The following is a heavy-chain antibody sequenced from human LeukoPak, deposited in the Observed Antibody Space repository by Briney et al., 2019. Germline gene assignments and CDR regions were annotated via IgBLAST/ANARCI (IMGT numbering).Heavy chain of an antibody. CDR1: GYIFTSFY. CDR2: INPSGGNT. Sequence: ASVKLSFKASGYIFTSFYMHWVRQAPGQGLEWMGIINPSGGNTGYAQKFQGRVTMTRDTSTSTIYMGLSSLRSEDTAICYCASTRDGYNGNSFAYWGQGSLVSVSS. CDR3: ASTRDGYNGNSFAY. V-gene: IGHV1-46*01. J-gene: IGHJ4*02. D-gene: IGHD5-24*01.